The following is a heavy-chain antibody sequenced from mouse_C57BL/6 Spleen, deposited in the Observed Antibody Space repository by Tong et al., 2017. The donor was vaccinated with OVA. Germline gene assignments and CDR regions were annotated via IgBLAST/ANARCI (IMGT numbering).Heavy chain of an antibody. CDR3: ARRDY. V-gene: IGHV5-12*01. Sequence: EVQLQESGGGLVQPGGSLKLSCAASGFTFSDYYMYWVRQTPEKRLEGVAYISNGGGSTYYPDTVKGRFTISRGNAKNTLYLQMSRLKSEDTAMYYCARRDYWGQGTTLTVSS. CDR1: GFTFSDYY. CDR2: ISNGGGST. J-gene: IGHJ2*01.